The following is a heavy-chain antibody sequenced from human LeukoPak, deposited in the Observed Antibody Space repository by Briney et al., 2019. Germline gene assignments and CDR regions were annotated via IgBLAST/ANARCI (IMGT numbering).Heavy chain of an antibody. Sequence: GGSLRLPCAASGFTFSSTAMSWVRQAPGKGLEWVSAISGCGVSTYYADSVKGRFTISRDNSKNTLYLQMNSLRAEDTAVYYCARCAQVGSTSCSFDYWGQGTLVTVSS. CDR2: ISGCGVST. D-gene: IGHD2-2*01. CDR1: GFTFSSTA. V-gene: IGHV3-23*01. CDR3: ARCAQVGSTSCSFDY. J-gene: IGHJ4*02.